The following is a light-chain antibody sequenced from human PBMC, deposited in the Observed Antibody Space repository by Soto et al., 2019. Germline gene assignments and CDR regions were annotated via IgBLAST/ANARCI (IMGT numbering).Light chain of an antibody. V-gene: IGKV3-15*01. CDR2: GAS. CDR1: HSVNSH. CDR3: QQYKNWPL. J-gene: IGKJ5*01. Sequence: MMMTQSPATLSVSPGERVTLSCRTSHSVNSHVAWYQQKPGQAPRLLLYGASTRATGIPVRFSGSGFGTEFTLTISSLLSEDFAVYYGQQYKNWPLFGQGTRLDIK.